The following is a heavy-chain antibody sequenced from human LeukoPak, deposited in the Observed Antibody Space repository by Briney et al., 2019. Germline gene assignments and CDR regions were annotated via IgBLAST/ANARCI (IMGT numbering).Heavy chain of an antibody. CDR3: ARARLQRTCYFDY. J-gene: IGHJ4*02. CDR2: ISYDGSNK. CDR1: GFTFSSYA. Sequence: GRSLRLSCAASGFTFSSYAMHWVRQAPGKGLEWVAVISYDGSNKYYADSVKGRFTISRDNSKNTLYLQMNSLRAEDTAVYYCARARLQRTCYFDYWGQGTLVTVSS. D-gene: IGHD4-4*01. V-gene: IGHV3-30-3*01.